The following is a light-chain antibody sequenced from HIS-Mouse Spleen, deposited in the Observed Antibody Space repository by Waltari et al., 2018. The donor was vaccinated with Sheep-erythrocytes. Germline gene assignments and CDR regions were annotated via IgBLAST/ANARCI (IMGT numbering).Light chain of an antibody. CDR1: QGIISA. CDR2: DAS. Sequence: AIQLTQSPSSLSASVGDRVTITCRARQGIISALAWYQQKPGKAPKLLIYDASSLESGVPSRFSGSGSGTDFTLTISSLQPEDFATYYCQQFNNYPRTFGQGTKVEIK. J-gene: IGKJ1*01. V-gene: IGKV1D-13*01. CDR3: QQFNNYPRT.